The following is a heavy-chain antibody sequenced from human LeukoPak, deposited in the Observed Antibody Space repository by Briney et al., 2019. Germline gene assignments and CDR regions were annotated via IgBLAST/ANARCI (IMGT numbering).Heavy chain of an antibody. J-gene: IGHJ4*02. CDR2: ISAYNGNT. V-gene: IGHV1-18*01. CDR1: GYTFTSYG. CDR3: ARTMHSSSWYGDY. Sequence: ASVKVSCKASGYTFTSYGVSWVRQAPGQGLEWMGWISAYNGNTNYAQKLQGRVTMTTDTSTSTAYTELRSLRSDDTAVYYCARTMHSSSWYGDYWGQGTLVTVSS. D-gene: IGHD6-13*01.